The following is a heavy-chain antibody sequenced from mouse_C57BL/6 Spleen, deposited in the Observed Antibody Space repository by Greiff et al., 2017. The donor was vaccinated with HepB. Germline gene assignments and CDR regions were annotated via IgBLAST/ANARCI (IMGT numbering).Heavy chain of an antibody. V-gene: IGHV5-12*01. D-gene: IGHD2-5*01. Sequence: EVQVVESGGGLVQPGGSLKLSCAASGFTFSDYYMYWVRQTPEKRLEWVAYISNGGGSTYYPDTVKGRFTISRDNAKNTLYLQMSRLKSEDTAMYYCARVYSNYVWYFDVWGTGTTVTVSS. J-gene: IGHJ1*03. CDR2: ISNGGGST. CDR3: ARVYSNYVWYFDV. CDR1: GFTFSDYY.